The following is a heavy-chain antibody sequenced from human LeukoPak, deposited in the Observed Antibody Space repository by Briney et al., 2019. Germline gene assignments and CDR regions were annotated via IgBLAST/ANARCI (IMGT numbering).Heavy chain of an antibody. CDR2: IVVGSGNT. CDR1: GFTFTSSA. J-gene: IGHJ4*02. V-gene: IGHV1-58*01. Sequence: GTSVKVSFKASGFTFTSSAVQWVRQARGQRLEWIGWIVVGSGNTNYAQKFQERVTITRDMSTSTAYMELSSLRSEDTAVYYCVADPYDYGDYVLGYWGQGTLVTVSS. D-gene: IGHD4-17*01. CDR3: VADPYDYGDYVLGY.